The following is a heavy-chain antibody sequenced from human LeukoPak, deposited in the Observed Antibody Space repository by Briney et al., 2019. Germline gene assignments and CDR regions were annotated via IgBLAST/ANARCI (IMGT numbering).Heavy chain of an antibody. Sequence: PGGTLRLSCAASGITFSSYGMSWVRQAPGKGLEWVSSISSTGGTTYYADSVKGRFTISRDNSKNTLYLQMNSLRAEDTAVYYCARDVDYANPRHDYWGQGTLVTVSS. CDR3: ARDVDYANPRHDY. J-gene: IGHJ4*02. D-gene: IGHD4/OR15-4a*01. CDR1: GITFSSYG. CDR2: ISSTGGTT. V-gene: IGHV3-23*01.